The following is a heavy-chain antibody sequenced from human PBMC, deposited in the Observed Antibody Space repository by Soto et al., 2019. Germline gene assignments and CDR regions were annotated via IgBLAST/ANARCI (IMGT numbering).Heavy chain of an antibody. CDR1: GFTFSSYW. CDR3: ARDPERHCSSTSCNIRGGFDY. J-gene: IGHJ4*02. V-gene: IGHV3-74*01. CDR2: INSDGSST. D-gene: IGHD2-2*01. Sequence: GGSLRLSCAASGFTFSSYWMHWVRQAPGKGLVWVSRINSDGSSTSYADSVKGRFTISRDNAKNRLYLQMNSLRAEDTAVYYCARDPERHCSSTSCNIRGGFDYWGQGTLVTVSS.